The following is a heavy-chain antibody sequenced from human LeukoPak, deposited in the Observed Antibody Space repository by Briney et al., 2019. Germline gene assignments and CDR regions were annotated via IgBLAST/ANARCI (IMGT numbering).Heavy chain of an antibody. V-gene: IGHV1-69*05. CDR3: AIAAAAYYFDY. CDR2: IIPIFGTA. Sequence: GASVKVSCKASGGTLSSYAISWVRQAPGQGLEWMGGIIPIFGTANYAQKFQGRVTITTDESTSTAYMELSSLRSEDTAVYYCAIAAAAYYFDYWGQGTLVTVSS. CDR1: GGTLSSYA. D-gene: IGHD6-13*01. J-gene: IGHJ4*02.